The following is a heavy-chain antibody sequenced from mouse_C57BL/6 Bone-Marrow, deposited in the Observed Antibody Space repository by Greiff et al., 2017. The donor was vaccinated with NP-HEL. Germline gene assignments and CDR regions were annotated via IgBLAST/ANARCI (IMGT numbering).Heavy chain of an antibody. CDR2: SRNKANDYTT. CDR3: ARDAYGYDSYAMDY. J-gene: IGHJ4*01. V-gene: IGHV7-1*01. CDR1: GFTFSDFY. Sequence: EVMLVESGGGLVQSGRSLRLSCATSGFTFSDFYMEWVRQAPGKGLEWIAASRNKANDYTTEYSASVKGRFIVSRDTSQSILYLQMNALRAEDTAIYYCARDAYGYDSYAMDYWGQGTSVTVSS. D-gene: IGHD2-2*01.